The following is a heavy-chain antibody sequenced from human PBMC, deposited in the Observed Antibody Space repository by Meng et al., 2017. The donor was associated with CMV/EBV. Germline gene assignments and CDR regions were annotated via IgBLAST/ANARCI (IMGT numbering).Heavy chain of an antibody. CDR3: ARQRVTIFGVVTLYYGMDV. J-gene: IGHJ6*02. CDR2: IIPILGIA. Sequence: SVKVSCKASGGTFSSYAISWVRQAPGQGLEWVGGIIPILGIANYAQKFQGRVTITADKSTSTAYMELSSLRSEDTAVYYCARQRVTIFGVVTLYYGMDVWGQGTTVTVSS. V-gene: IGHV1-69*10. D-gene: IGHD3-3*01. CDR1: GGTFSSYA.